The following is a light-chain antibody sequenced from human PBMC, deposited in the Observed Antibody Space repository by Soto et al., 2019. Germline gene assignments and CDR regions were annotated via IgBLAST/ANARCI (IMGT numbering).Light chain of an antibody. J-gene: IGKJ5*01. CDR1: QSISSY. CDR3: QHSYITTRT. Sequence: DIQMTQSPSSLSASVGDRVTITCRASQSISSYLNWYQQKPGKAPKLLIYAASSLQSGVPSRFSGSGSGTDFTLTIRSLQPEDFATYYCQHSYITTRTCCQGTRLEIK. V-gene: IGKV1-39*01. CDR2: AAS.